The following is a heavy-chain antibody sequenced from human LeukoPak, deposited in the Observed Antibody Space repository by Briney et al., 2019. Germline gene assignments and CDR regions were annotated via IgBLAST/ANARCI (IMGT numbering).Heavy chain of an antibody. D-gene: IGHD2-15*01. Sequence: SETLSLTCTVSGGSISSYYWSWIRQPPGKELEWIGYIYHSGSTNYNPSLKSRVTISVDTSKNQFSLKLSSVTAADTAVYYCARGYCSGGSCYKFDYWGQGTLVTVSS. CDR2: IYHSGST. CDR3: ARGYCSGGSCYKFDY. J-gene: IGHJ4*02. V-gene: IGHV4-59*01. CDR1: GGSISSYY.